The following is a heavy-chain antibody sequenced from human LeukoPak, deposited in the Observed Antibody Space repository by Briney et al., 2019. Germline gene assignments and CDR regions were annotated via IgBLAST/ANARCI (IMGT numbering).Heavy chain of an antibody. J-gene: IGHJ4*02. V-gene: IGHV1-2*02. D-gene: IGHD2-15*01. CDR3: ARPYCSGGSCHDYFDY. Sequence: ASVKVSCKASGYTFTGYYMHWVRQAPGQGLEWMGWINPHTGGTNYAQKLQGRVTMTRDTSISTAYMELSGLTSDDTAVYYFARPYCSGGSCHDYFDYWGQGTLVTVSS. CDR2: INPHTGGT. CDR1: GYTFTGYY.